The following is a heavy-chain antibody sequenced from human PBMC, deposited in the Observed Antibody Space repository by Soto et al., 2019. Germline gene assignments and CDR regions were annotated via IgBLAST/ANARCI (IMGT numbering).Heavy chain of an antibody. CDR2: IIPIFGTA. J-gene: IGHJ5*02. V-gene: IGHV1-69*13. CDR3: ARGGWATVTPNWFDP. CDR1: GGTFSSYA. Sequence: SVKVSCKASGGTFSSYAISWLRQAAGQGLEWMGGIIPIFGTANYAQKFQGRVTITADESTSTAYMELSSLRSEDTAVYYCARGGWATVTPNWFDPWGQGTLVTVSS. D-gene: IGHD4-17*01.